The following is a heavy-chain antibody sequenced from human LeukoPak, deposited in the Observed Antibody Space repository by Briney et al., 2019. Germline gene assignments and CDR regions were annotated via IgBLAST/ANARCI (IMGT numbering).Heavy chain of an antibody. CDR1: GFTFRSYA. V-gene: IGHV3-23*01. D-gene: IGHD2-8*01. J-gene: IGHJ4*02. Sequence: GGSLRLSCAASGFTFRSYAMSWVRQAPWKGLDWVSAISSGGDATYYADSVKGRFTISRDNSKNTLYLQMNSLRAEDAAVYYCAKRDTNGRYYFDYWGQGALVTVSS. CDR3: AKRDTNGRYYFDY. CDR2: ISSGGDAT.